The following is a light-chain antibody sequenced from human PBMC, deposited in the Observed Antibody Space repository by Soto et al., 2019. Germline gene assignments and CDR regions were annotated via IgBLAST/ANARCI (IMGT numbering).Light chain of an antibody. CDR2: AAS. CDR1: QGISRR. V-gene: IGKV1-12*01. J-gene: IGKJ4*01. Sequence: DIQMTKSPSSLSASVGDSITITCRARQGISRRLAWYQQKPGKAPNLLIYAASSLQRGVPSRFSGSGSETDFTLTIGSLQPEDFATYYCQQYNSCPLTFGGGTKVEIK. CDR3: QQYNSCPLT.